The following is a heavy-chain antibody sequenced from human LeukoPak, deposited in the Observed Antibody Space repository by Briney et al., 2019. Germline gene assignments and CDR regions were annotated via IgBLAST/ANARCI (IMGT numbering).Heavy chain of an antibody. J-gene: IGHJ3*02. CDR1: GFTFSSYS. D-gene: IGHD2/OR15-2a*01. CDR2: ISGSSTYI. Sequence: PGGPLRLSCAASGFTFSSYSMNWARQAPGKGLEWVSSISGSSTYIFYADSVKGRFTISRDNAKNSLYLQMNSLRAEDTAVYYCATSPLWGYAFDIWGQGTMVTVSS. V-gene: IGHV3-21*01. CDR3: ATSPLWGYAFDI.